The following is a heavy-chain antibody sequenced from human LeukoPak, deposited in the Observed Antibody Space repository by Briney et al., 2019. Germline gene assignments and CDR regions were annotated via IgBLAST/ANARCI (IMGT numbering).Heavy chain of an antibody. CDR2: ISPNNGDT. CDR3: ARDLRIAAAGTALGNWFDP. CDR1: GYTFTSYG. J-gene: IGHJ5*02. V-gene: IGHV1-18*01. Sequence: ASVKVSCKATGYTFTSYGITWVRQAPGQGLQWMGWISPNNGDTDYGQKFQGRVTMSTDTSMSTAYLELRSLRSDDTAVYFCARDLRIAAAGTALGNWFDPWGQGTLVTVSS. D-gene: IGHD6-13*01.